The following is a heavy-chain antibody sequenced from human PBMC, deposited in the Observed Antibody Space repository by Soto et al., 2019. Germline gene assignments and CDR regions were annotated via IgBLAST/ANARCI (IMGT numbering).Heavy chain of an antibody. D-gene: IGHD4-4*01. V-gene: IGHV1-69*12. J-gene: IGHJ6*02. Sequence: QVLLVQSGAEVKKPGSSVRVSCKTSGGTFSRFAISWVRLAPGQGLEWMGVIVPMFAAPTYAQKFQGRVSITADESTRTAYRELSRLRSDDTAVYYCARYRVMRSNAYYYGMDVWGQGTTVNVSS. CDR2: IVPMFAAP. CDR1: GGTFSRFA. CDR3: ARYRVMRSNAYYYGMDV.